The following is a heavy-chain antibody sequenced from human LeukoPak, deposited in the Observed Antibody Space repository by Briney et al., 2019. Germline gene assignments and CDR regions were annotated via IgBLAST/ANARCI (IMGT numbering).Heavy chain of an antibody. CDR1: GGSFSGYY. CDR3: AAERLGATWDY. J-gene: IGHJ4*02. D-gene: IGHD1-26*01. V-gene: IGHV4-34*01. CDR2: INHSGST. Sequence: PSETLSLTCAVYGGSFYGGSFSGYYWSWIRQPPEKGLEWIGEINHSGSTNYNPSFKSRVTMSVDTSKNQFSLKLSSVTAADTAVYYCAAERLGATWDYWGQGTLVTVSS.